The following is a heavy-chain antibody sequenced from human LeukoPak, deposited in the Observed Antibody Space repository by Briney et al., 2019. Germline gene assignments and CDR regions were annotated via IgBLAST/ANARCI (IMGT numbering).Heavy chain of an antibody. D-gene: IGHD2-2*01. CDR1: GFTFSSYA. Sequence: GGSLRLSCAASGFTFSSYAMSWVRQAPGKGLEWVSAISGSGGSTYYADSVKGRFTISRDNSKNTLYLQMNSLRAEDTAVYYCAKAPVVPAAIGYYYYGMDVWGQGTTVTVSS. J-gene: IGHJ6*02. V-gene: IGHV3-23*01. CDR2: ISGSGGST. CDR3: AKAPVVPAAIGYYYYGMDV.